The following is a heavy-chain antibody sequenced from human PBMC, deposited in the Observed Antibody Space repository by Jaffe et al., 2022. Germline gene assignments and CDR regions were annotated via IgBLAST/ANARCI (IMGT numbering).Heavy chain of an antibody. V-gene: IGHV2-5*02. CDR3: AHIRRTGGYEQIDY. J-gene: IGHJ4*02. D-gene: IGHD5-12*01. Sequence: QITLKESGPTLVKPTQTLTLTCTFSGFSLSTSGMGVGWIRQPPGKALEWLALIYWDDDKRYRPSLKSRLTITKDTSKNQVVLTMINMDPVDTATYYCAHIRRTGGYEQIDYWGQGTLVTVSS. CDR2: IYWDDDK. CDR1: GFSLSTSGMG.